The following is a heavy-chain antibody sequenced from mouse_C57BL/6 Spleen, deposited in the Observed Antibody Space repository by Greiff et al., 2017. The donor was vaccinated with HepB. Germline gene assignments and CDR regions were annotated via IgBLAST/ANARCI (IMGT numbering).Heavy chain of an antibody. J-gene: IGHJ1*03. D-gene: IGHD1-1*01. CDR3: VRPSSYRYFDV. V-gene: IGHV10-1*01. CDR1: GFSFNTYA. CDR2: IRSKSNNYAT. Sequence: EVQVVESGGGLVQPKGSLKLSCAASGFSFNTYAMNWVRQAPGKGLEWVARIRSKSNNYATYYADSVKDRFTISRDDSESMLYLQMNNLKTEDTAMYYCVRPSSYRYFDVWGTGTTVTVSS.